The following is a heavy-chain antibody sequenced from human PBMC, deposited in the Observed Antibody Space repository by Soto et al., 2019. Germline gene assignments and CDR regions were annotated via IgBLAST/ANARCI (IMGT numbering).Heavy chain of an antibody. CDR3: GRGEISGWYFDY. Sequence: PSGTMYLTCAGYGGTFNGYDLGGTRQAPGKGLEWIGEINHSGSNNYTPSLKSRVTITEGTSKNQFSLKLSSVTAADTAEYYCGRGEISGWYFDYWGQGTPVTSPQ. D-gene: IGHD6-19*01. J-gene: IGHJ4*02. V-gene: IGHV4-34*01. CDR2: INHSGSN. CDR1: GGTFNGYD.